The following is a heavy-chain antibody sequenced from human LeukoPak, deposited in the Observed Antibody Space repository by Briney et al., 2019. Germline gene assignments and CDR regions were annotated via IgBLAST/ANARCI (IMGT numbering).Heavy chain of an antibody. CDR1: GCTFTSYD. V-gene: IGHV1-8*03. Sequence: ASVKVSCKASGCTFTSYDINWVRQATGQGLEWMGWMNPNSGNTGYAQRLQGRVTITRNTSISTAYMELSSLRSEDTAVYYCVRGAGSCSSTSCSLGYWGQGTLVTVSS. CDR3: VRGAGSCSSTSCSLGY. J-gene: IGHJ4*02. D-gene: IGHD2-2*01. CDR2: MNPNSGNT.